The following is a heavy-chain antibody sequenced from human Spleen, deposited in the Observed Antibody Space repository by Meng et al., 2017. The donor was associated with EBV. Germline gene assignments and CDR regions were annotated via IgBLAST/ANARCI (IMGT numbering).Heavy chain of an antibody. Sequence: LQPPEAGPGWVKPSDTLSPTCTVSGGSISSSSYYWGWIRQPPGRGLEWIGSVHYTGSTYYSPSLKSRVTVSVDTSKNQFSLRLTSVTAADTAVYYCARPFPSWQSPRLDPFGAWGQGTLVTVSS. CDR3: ARPFPSWQSPRLDPFGA. CDR2: VHYTGST. J-gene: IGHJ5*02. V-gene: IGHV4-39*01. CDR1: GGSISSSSYY. D-gene: IGHD6-19*01.